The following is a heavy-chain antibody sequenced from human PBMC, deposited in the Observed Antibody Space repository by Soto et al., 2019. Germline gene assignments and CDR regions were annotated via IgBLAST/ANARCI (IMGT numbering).Heavy chain of an antibody. Sequence: QVQLVESGGGVVQPGRSLRLSCAASGFGFSSYGMHWVRQAPGKGLEWVAVISYDGSNNYYVGSVKGRFTIYRDNSKNMLYLQMNNLRIEDTAMYYCAKDARAFKEYYFDYWGQGTPVTVSS. CDR3: AKDARAFKEYYFDY. V-gene: IGHV3-30*18. J-gene: IGHJ4*02. CDR2: ISYDGSNN. CDR1: GFGFSSYG. D-gene: IGHD2-15*01.